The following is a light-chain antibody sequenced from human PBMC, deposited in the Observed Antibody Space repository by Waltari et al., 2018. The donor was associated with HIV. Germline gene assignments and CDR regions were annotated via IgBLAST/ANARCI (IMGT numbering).Light chain of an antibody. Sequence: QSVLTQPPSVSAAPGQKVTISCSGTISNIGKNYVSWYQQLPGTAPKLPIYDNNKRPSGIPDRFSGAKSGTSATLGITGLQAGDEADYFCGTWDSSLSAVVFGGGTLLTVL. CDR2: DNN. CDR3: GTWDSSLSAVV. CDR1: ISNIGKNY. J-gene: IGLJ2*01. V-gene: IGLV1-51*01.